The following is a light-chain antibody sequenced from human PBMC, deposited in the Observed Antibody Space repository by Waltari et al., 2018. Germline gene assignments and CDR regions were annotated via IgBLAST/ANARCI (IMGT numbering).Light chain of an antibody. Sequence: QSALTQPASVSVSQGQSLTLSCSGTSSDVGSYNYASCYQQHPGTPPKLLIYDVTKRPSVVSGRFSGSKSGNTASLTISGLQPEDEADYFCSSYTPTSILVFGGGTKLTV. J-gene: IGLJ2*01. V-gene: IGLV2-14*03. CDR1: SSDVGSYNY. CDR2: DVT. CDR3: SSYTPTSILV.